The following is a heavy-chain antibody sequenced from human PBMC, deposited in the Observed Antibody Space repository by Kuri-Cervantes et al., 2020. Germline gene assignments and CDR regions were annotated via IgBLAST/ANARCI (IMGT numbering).Heavy chain of an antibody. CDR3: AKSDYYGSGSYSHYYGMDV. CDR1: GFTFSNYD. V-gene: IGHV3-30*18. J-gene: IGHJ6*02. Sequence: GGSLRLSCAASGFTFSNYDIHWVRQAPGKGLEWVAVISYDGSNKYYADSVKGRFTISRDNSKTTLYLQMNSLRAEDTAVYYCAKSDYYGSGSYSHYYGMDVWGRGTTVTVSS. D-gene: IGHD3-10*01. CDR2: ISYDGSNK.